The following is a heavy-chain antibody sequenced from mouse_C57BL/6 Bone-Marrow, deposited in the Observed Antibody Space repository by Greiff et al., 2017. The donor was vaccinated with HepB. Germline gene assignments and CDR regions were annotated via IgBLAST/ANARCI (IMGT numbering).Heavy chain of an antibody. CDR1: GFTFSDYG. V-gene: IGHV5-17*01. CDR3: ARGGTGPWFAY. J-gene: IGHJ3*01. D-gene: IGHD4-1*01. Sequence: EVHLVESGGGLVKPGGSLKLSCAASGFTFSDYGMHWVRQAPEKGLEWVAYISSGSSTIYYADTVKGRFIISRDNAKNILFLQMTSLRSEDTAMYYCARGGTGPWFAYWGQGTLVTVSA. CDR2: ISSGSSTI.